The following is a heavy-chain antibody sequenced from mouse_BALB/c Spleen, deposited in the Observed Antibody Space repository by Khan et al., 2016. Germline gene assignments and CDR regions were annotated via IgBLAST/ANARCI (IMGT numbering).Heavy chain of an antibody. Sequence: EVQLLESGGGLVQPGGSLKLSCAASGFDFSRYWMSWVRQAPGRGLEWIGEINPDSSTINYTPSLKDKFIISRDNAKNTLYLQMSKVRSEDTALYYCTRLYYYGCSDYWGQGTTLTVSS. D-gene: IGHD1-1*01. J-gene: IGHJ2*01. CDR3: TRLYYYGCSDY. CDR2: INPDSSTI. V-gene: IGHV4-1*02. CDR1: GFDFSRYW.